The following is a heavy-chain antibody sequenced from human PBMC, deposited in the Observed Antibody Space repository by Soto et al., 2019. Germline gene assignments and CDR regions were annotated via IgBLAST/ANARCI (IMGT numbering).Heavy chain of an antibody. CDR1: GFTFSSYG. CDR2: IWYDGSNK. V-gene: IGHV3-33*01. J-gene: IGHJ4*02. CDR3: ARERDSSGYTRLDY. Sequence: QVQLVESGGGVVQPGRSLRLSCAASGFTFSSYGMHWVRQAPGKGLEWVAVIWYDGSNKYYADSVKGRFTISRDNSKNTLCLQMNSLRAEDTAVYYCARERDSSGYTRLDYWGQGTLVTVSS. D-gene: IGHD3-22*01.